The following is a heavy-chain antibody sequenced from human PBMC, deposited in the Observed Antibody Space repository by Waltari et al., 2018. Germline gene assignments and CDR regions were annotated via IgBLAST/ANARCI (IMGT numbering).Heavy chain of an antibody. CDR1: GYNFISYS. V-gene: IGHV1-18*01. J-gene: IGHJ4*02. D-gene: IGHD2-8*02. Sequence: QVHLVQSGGEVKTPGASVKVSCKASGYNFISYSFTWVRQAPGQGLGWMGCISANNGKTNYAQKFPGRLTMTTDTSTSTAYMELRSLTSDDTAVYYCVRDGSGASFTFDYWGQGTLVTVSS. CDR3: VRDGSGASFTFDY. CDR2: ISANNGKT.